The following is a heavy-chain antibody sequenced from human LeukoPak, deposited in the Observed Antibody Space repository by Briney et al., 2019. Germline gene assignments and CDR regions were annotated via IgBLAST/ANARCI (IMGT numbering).Heavy chain of an antibody. CDR1: GFTFSSYG. D-gene: IGHD2-8*01. CDR2: IQYDGSDE. CDR3: AKDRCSNGIGCYYYYMDV. Sequence: GGSLRLSCAASGFTFSSYGMHWVRQAPGKGLEWVAYIQYDGSDEQYAHSVKGRFRISRDSSKNILYLQMNSLRAEDTAVYYCAKDRCSNGIGCYYYYMDVWGKGTTVTISS. J-gene: IGHJ6*03. V-gene: IGHV3-30*02.